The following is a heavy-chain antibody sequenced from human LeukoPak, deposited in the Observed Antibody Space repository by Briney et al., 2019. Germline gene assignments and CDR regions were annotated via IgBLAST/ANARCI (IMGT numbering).Heavy chain of an antibody. CDR3: AREVTNHDYGDYGAAYFDY. Sequence: PSETLSLTCTVSGGSISSGSYYWSWIRQPAGKGLEWIGRIYTSGSTNYNPSLKSRVTMSVDTSKNQFSLKLSSVTAADTAVYYCAREVTNHDYGDYGAAYFDYWGQGTLVTVSS. J-gene: IGHJ4*02. CDR2: IYTSGST. V-gene: IGHV4-61*02. CDR1: GGSISSGSYY. D-gene: IGHD4-17*01.